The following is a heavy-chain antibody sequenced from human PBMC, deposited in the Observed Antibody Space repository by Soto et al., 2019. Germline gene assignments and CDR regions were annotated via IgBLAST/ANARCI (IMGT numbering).Heavy chain of an antibody. CDR3: ASGQQLVRNY. V-gene: IGHV4-30-2*01. Sequence: QLQLQESGSGRVKPSQTLSLTCAVSGGSISSGGYSWSWIRQPPGKGLEWIGYIYHSGSTYYNPSLKSRVTISVARSKNQFSLKLSSVTAADTAVYYCASGQQLVRNYWGQGTLVTVSS. D-gene: IGHD6-13*01. CDR1: GGSISSGGYS. CDR2: IYHSGST. J-gene: IGHJ4*02.